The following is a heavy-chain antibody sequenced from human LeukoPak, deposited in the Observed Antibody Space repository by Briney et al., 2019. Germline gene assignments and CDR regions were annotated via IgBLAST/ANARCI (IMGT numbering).Heavy chain of an antibody. D-gene: IGHD5-12*01. V-gene: IGHV3-30*04. Sequence: GGSLRLSCAASGFTFSSYAMHWVRQAPGKGLEWVAVISYDGSNKYYADSVKGRFTISRDNSKNTLYLQMNSLRAEDTAVYYCAKVATILGQGGISYYYYYYMDVWGKGTTVTVSS. CDR2: ISYDGSNK. J-gene: IGHJ6*03. CDR3: AKVATILGQGGISYYYYYYMDV. CDR1: GFTFSSYA.